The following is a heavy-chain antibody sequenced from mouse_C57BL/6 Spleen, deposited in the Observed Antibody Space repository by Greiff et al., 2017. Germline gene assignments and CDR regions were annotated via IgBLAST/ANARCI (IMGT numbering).Heavy chain of an antibody. CDR2: ISSGSSTI. D-gene: IGHD3-3*01. J-gene: IGHJ2*01. CDR3: ARLGLGGSPDY. CDR1: GFTFSDYG. Sequence: EVQLVESGGGLVKPGGSLKLSCAASGFTFSDYGMHWVRQAPEKGLEWVAYISSGSSTIYYADTVKGRFTISRDNAKNTLFLQMTSLRSEDTAMYYCARLGLGGSPDYWGQGTTLTVSS. V-gene: IGHV5-17*01.